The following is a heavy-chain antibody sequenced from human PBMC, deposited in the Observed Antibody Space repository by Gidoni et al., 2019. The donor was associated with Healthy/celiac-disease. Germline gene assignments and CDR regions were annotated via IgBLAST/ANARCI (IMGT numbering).Heavy chain of an antibody. Sequence: QVQLVASGGGVVHTGRSMRLSSAASVFTFRSYVMHWVRQAPGKGVEWVAVMWNDGSNKFYADSVNGRFTITRNNSKNALYLQMNSLRAEDTAVYYCARHDDNYYGSASEDWGQGTLVTVSS. CDR2: MWNDGSNK. D-gene: IGHD3-10*01. V-gene: IGHV3-33*01. CDR1: VFTFRSYV. CDR3: ARHDDNYYGSASED. J-gene: IGHJ4*02.